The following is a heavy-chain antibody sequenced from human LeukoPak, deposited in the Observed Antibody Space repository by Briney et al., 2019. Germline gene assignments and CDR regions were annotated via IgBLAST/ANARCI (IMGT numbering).Heavy chain of an antibody. CDR3: ARVPAAAGTYYFDY. J-gene: IGHJ4*02. CDR1: GYTFTGYY. D-gene: IGHD6-13*01. V-gene: IGHV1-2*02. Sequence: ASVKVSCKASGYTFTGYYMHWVRQAPGQGLEWMGWINPNSGGTNYAQKFQGRVTMTRDTSISTAYMELSRLRSDDTAVYYCARVPAAAGTYYFDYWGQGTLVTVSS. CDR2: INPNSGGT.